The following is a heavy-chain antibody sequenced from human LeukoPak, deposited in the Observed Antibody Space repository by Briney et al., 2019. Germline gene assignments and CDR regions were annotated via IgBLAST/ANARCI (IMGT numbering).Heavy chain of an antibody. CDR2: ISAYNGNT. CDR3: ARDFVERSGYAPNWFAP. D-gene: IGHD5-12*01. V-gene: IGHV1-18*01. CDR1: GYTFTSYG. J-gene: IGHJ5*02. Sequence: ASVKVSCKASGYTFTSYGISWVRQAPGQGLEWMGWISAYNGNTNYAQKLQGRVTMTTDTSTSTAYMELRSLRSDDTAVYYCARDFVERSGYAPNWFAPWGQGTLVTVSS.